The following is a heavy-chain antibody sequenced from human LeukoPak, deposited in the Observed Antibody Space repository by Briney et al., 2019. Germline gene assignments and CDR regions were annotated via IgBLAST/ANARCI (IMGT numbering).Heavy chain of an antibody. V-gene: IGHV4-59*01. CDR3: ARVTGYMIEDYFDY. CDR1: GGSISSYY. CDR2: IYYSGST. Sequence: PSETLSLTCTVSGGSISSYYWSWIRQPPGKGLEWIRYIYYSGSTNYNPSLKSRVTISVDTSKNQFSLKLRSVTAADTAVYYCARVTGYMIEDYFDYWGQGILVTVSS. J-gene: IGHJ4*02. D-gene: IGHD3-9*01.